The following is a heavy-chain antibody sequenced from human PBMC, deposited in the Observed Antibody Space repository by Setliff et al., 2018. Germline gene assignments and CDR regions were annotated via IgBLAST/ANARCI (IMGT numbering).Heavy chain of an antibody. CDR3: LRLVRYCTKIACQATSGDEV. CDR1: GYTLSNSI. V-gene: IGHV1-18*01. Sequence: ASVKVSCKASGYTLSNSILSWVRQAPGQGLEWVGWISAYNGKTYFAQKFQDRITSTTDTSTNTGYLELRGLRSDDTAVYYCLRLVRYCTKIACQATSGDEVWGLGTLVTVSS. J-gene: IGHJ4*02. CDR2: ISAYNGKT. D-gene: IGHD2-8*01.